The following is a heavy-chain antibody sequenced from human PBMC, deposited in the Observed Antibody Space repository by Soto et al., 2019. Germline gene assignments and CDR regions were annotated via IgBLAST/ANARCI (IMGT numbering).Heavy chain of an antibody. Sequence: ASVKVSCKASGYTFTRYGISWVRQAPGQGLEWMGWISTYNGNTNYAQKFQGRVTMTTDTSTSTAYMELRSLTSDDTAFYYCAREGYCSSGSCALYYHAYFGMDVWGQGTTVTVSS. CDR2: ISTYNGNT. CDR1: GYTFTRYG. V-gene: IGHV1-18*01. CDR3: AREGYCSSGSCALYYHAYFGMDV. D-gene: IGHD2-15*01. J-gene: IGHJ6*02.